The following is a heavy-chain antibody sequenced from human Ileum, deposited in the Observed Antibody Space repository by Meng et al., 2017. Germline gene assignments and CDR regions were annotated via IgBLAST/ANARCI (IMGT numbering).Heavy chain of an antibody. D-gene: IGHD3-10*01. CDR2: IKSDGSDI. CDR3: VRDSGKASFDY. CDR1: GFTLTNYY. J-gene: IGHJ4*02. V-gene: IGHV3-74*01. Sequence: GESLKISCAASGFTLTNYYIFWVRQVPGKGLVWVSRIKSDGSDIDYADSVKGRFTISRDNVKNTFYLQMNSLRAEDTAVYYCVRDSGKASFDYWGQGTLVTVSS.